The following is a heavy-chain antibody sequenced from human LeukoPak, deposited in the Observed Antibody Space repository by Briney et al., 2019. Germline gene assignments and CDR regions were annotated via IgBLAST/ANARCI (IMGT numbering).Heavy chain of an antibody. Sequence: ASVKVSCKASGYTFTGYYMHWVRQAPGQGLEWMGWINPNSGGTNYAQKFQGRVTMTRDTSISTAYMELSRLRSDDTAVYYCARVRPPQYYYGSGNENYMDVCGKGTTVTVSS. CDR3: ARVRPPQYYYGSGNENYMDV. J-gene: IGHJ6*03. CDR2: INPNSGGT. V-gene: IGHV1-2*02. D-gene: IGHD3-10*01. CDR1: GYTFTGYY.